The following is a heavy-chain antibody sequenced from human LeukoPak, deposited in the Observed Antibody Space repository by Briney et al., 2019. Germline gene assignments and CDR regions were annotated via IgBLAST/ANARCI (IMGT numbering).Heavy chain of an antibody. CDR1: GGSISSYY. CDR2: IYSSGST. Sequence: SETLSLTCTVSGGSISSYYWSWIRQPAGKGLEWIGRIYSSGSTNYNPSHKSRVTMSVATSKNQFSLKLSSVTAADTAVYYCARDSIYCTNGVCYTPRGNWFDPWGQGTLVTVSS. D-gene: IGHD2-8*01. J-gene: IGHJ5*02. V-gene: IGHV4-4*07. CDR3: ARDSIYCTNGVCYTPRGNWFDP.